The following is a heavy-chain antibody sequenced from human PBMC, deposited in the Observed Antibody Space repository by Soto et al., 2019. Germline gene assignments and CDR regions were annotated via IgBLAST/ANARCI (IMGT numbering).Heavy chain of an antibody. V-gene: IGHV3-49*04. Sequence: GGSLRLSCSASGFTFGDYAMSWVRQAPGEGLEWVAFIRSKAYGGTTEYAASVKGRFTISRDDSKNIAYLQMNSLKTEDTAVYYCTNYRGRFDYWGQGTLVTVSS. CDR1: GFTFGDYA. J-gene: IGHJ4*02. D-gene: IGHD3-10*01. CDR2: IRSKAYGGTT. CDR3: TNYRGRFDY.